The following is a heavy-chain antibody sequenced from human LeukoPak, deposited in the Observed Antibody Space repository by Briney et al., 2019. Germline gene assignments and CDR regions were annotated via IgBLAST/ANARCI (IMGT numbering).Heavy chain of an antibody. CDR2: ISASDGGT. J-gene: IGHJ3*02. CDR3: AKDWDYYDSSDVGAFDI. CDR1: GFTLSSYA. Sequence: GGSLRLSCAASGFTLSSYAMSWVRQTPGKGLEWVSAISASDGGTYYADSVKGRFTISRDNSKNTLYLQMNSLRAEDTAVYYCAKDWDYYDSSDVGAFDIWGQGTMVTVSS. V-gene: IGHV3-23*01. D-gene: IGHD3-22*01.